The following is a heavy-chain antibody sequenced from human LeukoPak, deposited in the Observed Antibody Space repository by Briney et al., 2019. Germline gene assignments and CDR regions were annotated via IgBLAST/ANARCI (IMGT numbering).Heavy chain of an antibody. J-gene: IGHJ4*02. D-gene: IGHD2-21*01. CDR1: GFTFSSYW. V-gene: IGHV3-7*03. Sequence: PGGSLRLSCAASGFTFSSYWMSWVRQAPGKGLEWVANIKFDGSDKFYVDSVKGRFTISRDNSKNTLYLQMNSLRAEDTAVYYCAKDRVIPFIVVVIAILDYWGQGTLVTVSS. CDR3: AKDRVIPFIVVVIAILDY. CDR2: IKFDGSDK.